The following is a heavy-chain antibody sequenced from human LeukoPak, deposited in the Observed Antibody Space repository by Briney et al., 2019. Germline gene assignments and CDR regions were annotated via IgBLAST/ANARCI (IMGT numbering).Heavy chain of an antibody. CDR1: GFTFSSYA. D-gene: IGHD3-10*02. V-gene: IGHV3-23*01. CDR3: AKCSGSYYSGDGMDV. CDR2: ISGSGGST. Sequence: GGSLRLSCAASGFTFSSYAMSWVRQAPGKGLEWVSAISGSGGSTYYADSVKGRFTISRDNSKNTLYLQMNSLRAEDTAVYYCAKCSGSYYSGDGMDVWGQGTTVTVSS. J-gene: IGHJ6*02.